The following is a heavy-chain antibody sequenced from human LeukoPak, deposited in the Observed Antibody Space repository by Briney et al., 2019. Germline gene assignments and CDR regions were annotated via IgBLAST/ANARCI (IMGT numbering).Heavy chain of an antibody. CDR3: ARQIYDSSGYYYLEGQYYFDY. D-gene: IGHD3-22*01. CDR2: IYPGDSDT. J-gene: IGHJ4*02. Sequence: GESLKISCKGSGYSFTSYWIGWVRQMPGKGLEWMGIIYPGDSDTRYSPSFQGQVTISADKSISTAYLQWSSLKAPDTAMYYCARQIYDSSGYYYLEGQYYFDYWGQGTLVTVSS. V-gene: IGHV5-51*01. CDR1: GYSFTSYW.